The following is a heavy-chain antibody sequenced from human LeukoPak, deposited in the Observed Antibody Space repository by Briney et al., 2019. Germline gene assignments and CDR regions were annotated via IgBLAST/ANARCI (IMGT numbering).Heavy chain of an antibody. CDR1: GFTFSDYY. D-gene: IGHD3-10*01. J-gene: IGHJ3*02. CDR3: ARDAILWFGELLYPDAFDI. Sequence: GGSLRLSCAASGFTFSDYYMSWIRQAPGKGLEGVSYISSSGSTIYYADSVKGRFTITRDNAKNSLYLQMNSLRAEDTAVYYCARDAILWFGELLYPDAFDIWGQGTMVTVSS. CDR2: ISSSGSTI. V-gene: IGHV3-11*04.